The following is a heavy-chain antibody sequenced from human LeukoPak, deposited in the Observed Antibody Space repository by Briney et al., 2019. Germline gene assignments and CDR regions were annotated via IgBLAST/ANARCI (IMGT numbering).Heavy chain of an antibody. D-gene: IGHD1-26*01. V-gene: IGHV3-7*01. CDR2: IKGDESAK. J-gene: IGHJ4*02. Sequence: GGSLRLSCAASGFTFSTYLMAWVRQAPGKGLEWVANIKGDESAKHQADSVKGRFTIFRDNTQNSLYLQMSRLRGEDTGVYYCARDVVGSLDYWGQGTLVTVSS. CDR3: ARDVVGSLDY. CDR1: GFTFSTYL.